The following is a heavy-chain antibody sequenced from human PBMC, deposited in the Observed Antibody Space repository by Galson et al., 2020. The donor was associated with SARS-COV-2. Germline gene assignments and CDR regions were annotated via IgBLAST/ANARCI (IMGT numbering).Heavy chain of an antibody. V-gene: IGHV3-23*01. J-gene: IGHJ4*02. CDR2: IGASDGTT. Sequence: GGSLRLSCAASGFSFGTYVMSWVRQAPGKGFAWPSSIGASDGTTEYADSVKGRFTISRDNAKYTLYLQMNSLRVEDTATYYCVKPHRTVYGEGYWGQGNLVTVSS. D-gene: IGHD2-8*01. CDR3: VKPHRTVYGEGY. CDR1: GFSFGTYV.